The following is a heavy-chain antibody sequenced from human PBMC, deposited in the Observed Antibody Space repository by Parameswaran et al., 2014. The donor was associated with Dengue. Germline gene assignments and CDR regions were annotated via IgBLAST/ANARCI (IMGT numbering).Heavy chain of an antibody. CDR2: IDPTDSYT. V-gene: IGHV5-10-1*01. D-gene: IGHD3-22*01. Sequence: VRQMPGKGLEWMGRIDPTDSYTNYSPSFQGHVTISADKSIIIAYLQWSSLKASDTAMYYCARHDDSSGYYDYWGQGTLVTVSS. CDR3: ARHDDSSGYYDY. J-gene: IGHJ4*02.